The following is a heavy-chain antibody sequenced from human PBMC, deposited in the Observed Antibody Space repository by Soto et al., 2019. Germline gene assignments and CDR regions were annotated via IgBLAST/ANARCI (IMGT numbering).Heavy chain of an antibody. Sequence: QVQLQESGPGLVKPSETLSLTCTVSGVSLNSGNYYWSWIRQHPGKGLEWIGYVYYSANTFYNLSRRARVTLSSDTSKNQFSLQLTSVTAADTAVYYCARGFGDFDGNFYYYGMDVWGQGTTVTVSS. CDR1: GVSLNSGNYY. D-gene: IGHD4-17*01. V-gene: IGHV4-31*03. CDR2: VYYSANT. CDR3: ARGFGDFDGNFYYYGMDV. J-gene: IGHJ6*02.